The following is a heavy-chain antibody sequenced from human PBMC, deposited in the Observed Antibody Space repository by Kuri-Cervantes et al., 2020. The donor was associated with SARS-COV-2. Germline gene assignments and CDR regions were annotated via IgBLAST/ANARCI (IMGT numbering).Heavy chain of an antibody. CDR1: GYTFTSYG. Sequence: ASVQVSCKAAGYTFTSYGSSWVRQAPGQGRVWMGWISAYNGNTNYSEKLKGRVTMTRNTSISTAYMELSSLRSEDTAVYYCARGQVAQLDYYYMDVWGKGTTVTVSS. CDR2: ISAYNGNT. J-gene: IGHJ6*03. V-gene: IGHV1-18*04. CDR3: ARGQVAQLDYYYMDV. D-gene: IGHD6-6*01.